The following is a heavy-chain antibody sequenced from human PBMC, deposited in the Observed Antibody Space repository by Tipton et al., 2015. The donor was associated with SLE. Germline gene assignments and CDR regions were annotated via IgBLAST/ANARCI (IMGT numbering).Heavy chain of an antibody. J-gene: IGHJ6*03. CDR1: GGSFSSYY. Sequence: TLSLTCAVYGGSFSSYYWGWIRQPPGKGLEWIGSIYYSGSTYYNPSLKSRVTISVDTSKNQFSLKLSSVTAADTAVYYCARCSTRHYYYYYMDVWGKGTTVTVSS. D-gene: IGHD2-2*01. CDR3: ARCSTRHYYYYYMDV. CDR2: IYYSGST. V-gene: IGHV4-34*01.